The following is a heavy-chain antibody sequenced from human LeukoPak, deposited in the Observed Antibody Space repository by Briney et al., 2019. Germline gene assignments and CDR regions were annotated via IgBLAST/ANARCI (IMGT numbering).Heavy chain of an antibody. CDR3: AKSCGIAAPPELYYYYYMDV. CDR2: VDPEDGET. D-gene: IGHD6-6*01. V-gene: IGHV1-69-2*01. J-gene: IGHJ6*03. Sequence: ASVKVSCKVSGYTFTDYYMHWVQQAPGKGLEWMGLVDPEDGETIYAEKFQGRVTITADTSTDTAYMELSSLRSEDTAAYYCAKSCGIAAPPELYYYYYMDVWGKGTTVTVSS. CDR1: GYTFTDYY.